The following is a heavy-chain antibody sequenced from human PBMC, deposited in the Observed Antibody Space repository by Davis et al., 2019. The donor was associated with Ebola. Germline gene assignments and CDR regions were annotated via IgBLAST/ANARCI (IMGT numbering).Heavy chain of an antibody. CDR2: NYYSGST. CDR3: ARAGDIFDY. V-gene: IGHV4-39*07. CDR1: GGSISSSSYY. J-gene: IGHJ4*02. Sequence: PSETLSLTCAVSGGSISSSSYYWGWIRQPPGKGLEWIGSNYYSGSTYYNPSLKSRVTISVDTSKNQFSLKLSSVTAADTAVYYCARAGDIFDYWGQGTLVTVSS. D-gene: IGHD2-15*01.